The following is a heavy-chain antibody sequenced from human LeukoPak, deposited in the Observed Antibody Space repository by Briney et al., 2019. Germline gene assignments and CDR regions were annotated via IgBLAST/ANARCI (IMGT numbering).Heavy chain of an antibody. CDR3: ARGGYGDYSLDY. Sequence: GGSLRLSCAASGFTFSSSWMTWVRQAPGKGLEWVASIREDGSQKSAVDSVRGRFTIARDNAKNSVYLQMNSLRAEDTAVYYCARGGYGDYSLDYWGQGTLVTVSS. V-gene: IGHV3-7*01. D-gene: IGHD4-17*01. CDR1: GFTFSSSW. J-gene: IGHJ4*02. CDR2: IREDGSQK.